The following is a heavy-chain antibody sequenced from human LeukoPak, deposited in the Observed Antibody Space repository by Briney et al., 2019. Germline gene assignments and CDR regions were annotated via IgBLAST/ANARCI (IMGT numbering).Heavy chain of an antibody. V-gene: IGHV3-33*01. CDR1: GFTFSSYG. J-gene: IGHJ4*02. D-gene: IGHD5-24*01. CDR2: IWYDGSNK. CDR3: ARGGGRDGYTFDY. Sequence: GGSLRLSCAASGFTFSSYGMHWVRQAPGKGLEWVAVIWYDGSNKYYADSVRGRFTISRDNSKNTLYLQMNSMRAEDTAVYYCARGGGRDGYTFDYWGQGTLVTVSS.